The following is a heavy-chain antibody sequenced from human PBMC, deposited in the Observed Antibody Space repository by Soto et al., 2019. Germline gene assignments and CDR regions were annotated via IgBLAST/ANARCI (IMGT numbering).Heavy chain of an antibody. CDR2: ISTTSTYI. V-gene: IGHV3-11*06. D-gene: IGHD1-26*01. CDR1: GFTFSDYY. Sequence: PGGSLRLSCAASGFTFSDYYMTWIRQAPGKGLEWVSSISTTSTYIYYADSVKGRFTVSRDNAKNSLYLQMTGLRPEDTAMYYCARDGIVGTTDFFDYWGPGTLVTVSS. CDR3: ARDGIVGTTDFFDY. J-gene: IGHJ4*02.